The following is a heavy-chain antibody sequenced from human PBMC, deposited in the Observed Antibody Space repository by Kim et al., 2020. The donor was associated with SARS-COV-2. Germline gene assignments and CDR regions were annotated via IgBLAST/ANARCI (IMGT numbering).Heavy chain of an antibody. D-gene: IGHD6-19*01. Sequence: GGSLRLSCAASGFTFSSYGMHWVRQAPDKGLEWVAVISYDGSNKYYADSVKGRFTISRDNSKNTLYLQMNSLRAEDTAVYYCAKDSRRVAVARGSFDYWGQGTLVTVSS. CDR1: GFTFSSYG. V-gene: IGHV3-30*18. J-gene: IGHJ4*02. CDR2: ISYDGSNK. CDR3: AKDSRRVAVARGSFDY.